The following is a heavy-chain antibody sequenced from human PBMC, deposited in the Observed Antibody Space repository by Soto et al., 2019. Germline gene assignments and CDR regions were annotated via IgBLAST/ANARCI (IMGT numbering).Heavy chain of an antibody. J-gene: IGHJ4*02. V-gene: IGHV3-11*04. D-gene: IGHD3-3*01. Sequence: GGALRLSCAASGFTFSDYYMSWIRQAPGKGLEWVSYISSSGSTIYYADSVKGRFTISRDNAKNSLYLQMNSLRAEDTAVYYCASLARDFWSGFTDYWGQGTLVTVSS. CDR1: GFTFSDYY. CDR3: ASLARDFWSGFTDY. CDR2: ISSSGSTI.